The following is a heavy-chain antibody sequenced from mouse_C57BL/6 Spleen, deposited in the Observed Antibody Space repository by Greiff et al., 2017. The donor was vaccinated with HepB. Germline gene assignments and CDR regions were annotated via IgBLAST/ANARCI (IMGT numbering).Heavy chain of an antibody. J-gene: IGHJ2*01. CDR2: ISDGGSYT. V-gene: IGHV5-4*01. CDR1: GFTFSSYA. Sequence: EVHLVESGGGLVKPGGSLKLSCAASGFTFSSYAMSWVRQTPEKRLEWVATISDGGSYTYYPDNVKGRFTISRDNAKNNLYLQMSHLKSEDTAMYDCAREGYYGSSFFDYWGQGTTLTVSS. D-gene: IGHD1-1*01. CDR3: AREGYYGSSFFDY.